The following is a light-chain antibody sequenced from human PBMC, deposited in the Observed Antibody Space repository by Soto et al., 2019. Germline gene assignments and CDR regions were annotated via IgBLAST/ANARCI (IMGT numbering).Light chain of an antibody. Sequence: DIQMTQSPSTLSASVGDRVTITCRASQSISTWLAWYQQKPGKAPKLLIYKASTLESGVPSSFSGSGSGTEFTLTISSLQPDDSATYYCQQYNIYSTFGQGTKLEIK. J-gene: IGKJ2*01. CDR2: KAS. CDR3: QQYNIYST. CDR1: QSISTW. V-gene: IGKV1-5*03.